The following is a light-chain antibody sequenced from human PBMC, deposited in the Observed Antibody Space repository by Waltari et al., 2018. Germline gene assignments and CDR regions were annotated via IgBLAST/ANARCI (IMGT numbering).Light chain of an antibody. V-gene: IGKV2-30*01. CDR1: QSLVSTDGNTF. CDR2: KVS. J-gene: IGKJ2*01. Sequence: DVVVTQSPLSLPVTLGQPASISCRSSQSLVSTDGNTFLNWYQQTPGQSPRRLIYKVSSRDSGVPDRFSGSGSGTDFTLKISGVEAEDIGVYYCMQGTHWPPVYTFGQGTKLEIK. CDR3: MQGTHWPPVYT.